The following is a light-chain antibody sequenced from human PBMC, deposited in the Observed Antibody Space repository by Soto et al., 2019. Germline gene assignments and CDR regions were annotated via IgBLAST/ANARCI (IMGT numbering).Light chain of an antibody. Sequence: IQLTQSPSSLSASVGDTVTITCRASQGISSYLAWYQQKPGKAPKLLIYAASTLPSGVPSRFGGSGSGTEFTLTISSLQPEDFATYYCQQVNSYPLTFGGGTKVEIK. V-gene: IGKV1-9*01. CDR2: AAS. CDR1: QGISSY. CDR3: QQVNSYPLT. J-gene: IGKJ4*01.